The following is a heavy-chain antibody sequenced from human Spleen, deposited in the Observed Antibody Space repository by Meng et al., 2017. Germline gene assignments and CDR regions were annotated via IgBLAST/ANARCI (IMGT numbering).Heavy chain of an antibody. CDR1: GFTFSSYA. CDR2: ISGSGGST. CDR3: AREFGVGATAFDI. V-gene: IGHV3-23*01. D-gene: IGHD1-26*01. J-gene: IGHJ3*02. Sequence: GESLKISCAASGFTFSSYAMSWVRQAPGKGLEWVSAISGSGGSTYYADSVKGRFTISRDNSKNTLYLQMNSLRAEDTAVYYCAREFGVGATAFDIWGQGTMVTVSS.